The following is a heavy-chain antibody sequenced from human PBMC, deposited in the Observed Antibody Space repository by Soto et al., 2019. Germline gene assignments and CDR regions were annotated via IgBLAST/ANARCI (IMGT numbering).Heavy chain of an antibody. V-gene: IGHV3-23*01. CDR3: AKDLSGYPNYFHF. CDR2: IYGSGTST. J-gene: IGHJ4*02. D-gene: IGHD3-22*01. CDR1: GFTFSNHA. Sequence: EVQLLQSGGVLVQPGGSLRLSCAASGFTFSNHAMSWVRQAPGKGLEWVSGIYGSGTSTYYADSVRGRFTISRDNSTNTLYLQMTSLRAEDTAVYYCAKDLSGYPNYFHFWGQGTLVTVS.